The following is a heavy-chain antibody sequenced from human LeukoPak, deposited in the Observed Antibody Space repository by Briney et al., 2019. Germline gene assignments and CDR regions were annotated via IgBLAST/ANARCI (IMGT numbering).Heavy chain of an antibody. J-gene: IGHJ4*02. V-gene: IGHV1-2*02. CDR1: GYTFTSYG. CDR3: AREKRNERRFFPLLAY. D-gene: IGHD3-3*01. CDR2: INPNSGGT. Sequence: ASVKVSCKASGYTFTSYGISWVRQAPGQGLEWMGWINPNSGGTNYAQKFQGRVTMTRDTSISTAYMELSRLRSDDTAVYYCAREKRNERRFFPLLAYWGQGTLVTVSS.